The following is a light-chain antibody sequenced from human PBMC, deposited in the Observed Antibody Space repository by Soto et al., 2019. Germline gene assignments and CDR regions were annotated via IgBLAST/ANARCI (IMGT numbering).Light chain of an antibody. Sequence: QSVLTQPPSVSGAPGQRVTISCTGSSSNIGAGYDVHWYRQLPGTAPKLLIYGNSNRPSGVPDQFSGSKSGTSASLAITGLQAEDEADYYCQSYDSSLSAFYVFGTGTKLTVL. CDR3: QSYDSSLSAFYV. CDR1: SSNIGAGYD. CDR2: GNS. V-gene: IGLV1-40*01. J-gene: IGLJ1*01.